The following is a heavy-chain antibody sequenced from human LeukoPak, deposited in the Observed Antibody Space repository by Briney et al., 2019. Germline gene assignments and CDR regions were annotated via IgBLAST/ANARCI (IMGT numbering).Heavy chain of an antibody. D-gene: IGHD2-15*01. Sequence: PSETLSLTCAVHGGSFSGYYWSWIRQPPGKGLEWIGEINHSGSTNYNPSLKSRVTISVDTSKNQFSLKLSSVTAADTAVYYCARWSRYYYYYGMDVWGQGTTVTVSS. CDR3: ARWSRYYYYYGMDV. J-gene: IGHJ6*02. CDR2: INHSGST. V-gene: IGHV4-34*01. CDR1: GGSFSGYY.